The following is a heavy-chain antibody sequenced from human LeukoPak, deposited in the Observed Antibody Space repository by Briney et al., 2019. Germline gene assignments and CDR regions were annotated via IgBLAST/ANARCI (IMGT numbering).Heavy chain of an antibody. Sequence: SETLSLTCTVSDGSINNDNYYWVWIRQPPGKGLEWVGNIYYSGSTYYNPSLKSRFTISVDTSKNQFSLNLSSVTAADTAVYYCARQKNSPHCSGGTCYLDYWGQGTLVTVS. CDR2: IYYSGST. V-gene: IGHV4-39*01. D-gene: IGHD2-15*01. J-gene: IGHJ4*02. CDR3: ARQKNSPHCSGGTCYLDY. CDR1: DGSINNDNYY.